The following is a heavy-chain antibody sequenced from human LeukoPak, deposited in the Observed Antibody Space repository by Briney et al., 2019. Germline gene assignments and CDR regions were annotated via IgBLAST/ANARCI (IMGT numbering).Heavy chain of an antibody. CDR1: GFTFNNYA. Sequence: GGSLRLFCATSGFTFNNYAMSWVRQAPGKGVEWVSVVRGSGDSTYYADSVKGRFTISRGNSKNTLYLQMNSLRAEDTAIYYCAKERRFGRDTYNHFDYWGQGTLVTVSS. CDR2: VRGSGDST. V-gene: IGHV3-23*01. D-gene: IGHD5-24*01. CDR3: AKERRFGRDTYNHFDY. J-gene: IGHJ4*02.